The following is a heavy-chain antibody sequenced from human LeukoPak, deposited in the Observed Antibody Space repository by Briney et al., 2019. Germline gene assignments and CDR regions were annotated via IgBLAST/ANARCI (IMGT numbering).Heavy chain of an antibody. CDR3: ARSRSYISGPDY. D-gene: IGHD1-26*01. V-gene: IGHV4-59*02. CDR1: GDSVSSSH. J-gene: IGHJ4*02. Sequence: PSETLSLTCTVSGDSVSSSHWAWIRQPPGKGLEWIGYIHSSGSTNYHPSLRSRVAISVDTSKNQFSLNLSSVTAADTAVYFCARSRSYISGPDYWGQGTLVTVSS. CDR2: IHSSGST.